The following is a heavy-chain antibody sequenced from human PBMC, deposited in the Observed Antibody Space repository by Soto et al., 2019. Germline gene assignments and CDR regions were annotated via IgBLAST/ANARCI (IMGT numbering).Heavy chain of an antibody. CDR3: ARDGEYYDFWSGYYDYYYYYMDV. Sequence: QVQLVESGGGVVQPGRSLRLSCAASGFTFSSYGMHWVRQAPGKGLEWVAVIWYDGSNKYYADSVKGRFTISRDNSKNTLYLQMNSLRAEDMAVYYCARDGEYYDFWSGYYDYYYYYMDVWGKGTTVTVSS. J-gene: IGHJ6*03. CDR2: IWYDGSNK. V-gene: IGHV3-33*01. D-gene: IGHD3-3*01. CDR1: GFTFSSYG.